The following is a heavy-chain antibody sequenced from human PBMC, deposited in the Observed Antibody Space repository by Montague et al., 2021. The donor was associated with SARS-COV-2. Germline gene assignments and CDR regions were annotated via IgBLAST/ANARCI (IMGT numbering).Heavy chain of an antibody. J-gene: IGHJ4*02. Sequence: SETLSLTCTVSGGSIGSSSYYWGWIRQPPGKGLEWIGSIYYSGSTYYNPSLKSRVTISVDTSKNQFSLKLSSVTAADTAVYYCARHGKTRSALIVVVLGYFDYWGQGTLVTVSS. CDR3: ARHGKTRSALIVVVLGYFDY. CDR1: GGSIGSSSYY. D-gene: IGHD3-22*01. V-gene: IGHV4-39*01. CDR2: IYYSGST.